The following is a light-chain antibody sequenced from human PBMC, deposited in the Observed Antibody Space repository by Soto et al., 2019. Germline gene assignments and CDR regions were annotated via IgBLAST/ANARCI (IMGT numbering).Light chain of an antibody. V-gene: IGKV3-11*01. CDR3: QQRSNWPVT. CDR2: DAS. CDR1: QSVSSY. J-gene: IGKJ1*01. Sequence: EILLTQSPGTLYLSPGERATLSCRASQSVSSYVAWYQQKPGQAPRLLIYDASTRATVISARFSGSGSGTDFTLTISSLEPEDFAVYSCQQRSNWPVTFGQGTKVELK.